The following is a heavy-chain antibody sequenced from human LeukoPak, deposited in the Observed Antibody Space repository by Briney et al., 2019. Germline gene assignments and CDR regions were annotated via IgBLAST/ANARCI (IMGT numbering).Heavy chain of an antibody. V-gene: IGHV3-23*01. CDR1: GFTFRSHA. CDR2: IKGSGAST. CDR3: AKEESGSGWWGGYFDY. D-gene: IGHD6-19*01. J-gene: IGHJ4*02. Sequence: GGSLRLSCAASGFTFRSHAMNWVRQAPGKGLEWVSAIKGSGASTYYVDSVKGRFTISRDNAKNTVYLQVNSLRADDTAVYYCAKEESGSGWWGGYFDYWGQGTQVTVSS.